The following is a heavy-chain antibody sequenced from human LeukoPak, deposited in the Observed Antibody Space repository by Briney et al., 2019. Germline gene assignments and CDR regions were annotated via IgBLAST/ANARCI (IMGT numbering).Heavy chain of an antibody. V-gene: IGHV3-48*01. CDR3: ASLMTTATYYYYYYMDV. Sequence: PGGSLRLSCAASGFTFSSYSMNWVRQAPGKGLEWVSYISSSSSTIYYADSVKGRFTISTDNSKNSLYLQMNSLRAEDKAVYYCASLMTTATYYYYYYMDVWGKGTTVTVSS. CDR2: ISSSSSTI. D-gene: IGHD4-11*01. CDR1: GFTFSSYS. J-gene: IGHJ6*03.